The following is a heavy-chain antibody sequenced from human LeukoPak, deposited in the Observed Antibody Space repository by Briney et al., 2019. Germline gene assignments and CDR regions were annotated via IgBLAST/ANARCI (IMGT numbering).Heavy chain of an antibody. D-gene: IGHD7-27*01. Sequence: SETLSLTCTVSGGSISSSSYYWGWIRQPPGKGLEWIGSIYYSGSTYYNPSLKSRVTISVDTSKNQFSLKLSSVTAADTAVYYCARAMGPGVHFDYWGQGTLVTVSS. CDR1: GGSISSSSYY. CDR2: IYYSGST. CDR3: ARAMGPGVHFDY. V-gene: IGHV4-39*07. J-gene: IGHJ4*02.